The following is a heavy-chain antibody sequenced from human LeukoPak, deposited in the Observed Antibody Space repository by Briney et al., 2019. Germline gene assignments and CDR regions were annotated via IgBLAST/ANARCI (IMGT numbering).Heavy chain of an antibody. CDR3: ARDGDYFDY. CDR1: GGSISSGGYS. Sequence: PSETLSLTCAVSGGSISSGGYSWSWIRQPPGKGLEWIGYIYHGGSTYYNPSLKSRVTISVDTSKNQFSLKLSSVTAADTAVYYCARDGDYFDYWGQGTLVTVSP. D-gene: IGHD3-3*01. J-gene: IGHJ4*02. V-gene: IGHV4-30-2*01. CDR2: IYHGGST.